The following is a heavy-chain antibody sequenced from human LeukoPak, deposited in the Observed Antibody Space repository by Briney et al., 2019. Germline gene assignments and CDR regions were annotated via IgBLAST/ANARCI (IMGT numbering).Heavy chain of an antibody. V-gene: IGHV3-30*18. J-gene: IGHJ4*02. CDR2: ISYDGSNK. CDR3: AKDLEATTRGLDY. Sequence: PGRSLRLSCAASGFSFSSYGMHWARQAPGKGLEWVAVISYDGSNKYYALSVKGRFTISRDNSKNTLYLQMSSLRAEDTAVYYCAKDLEATTRGLDYWGQGSRVTVSS. CDR1: GFSFSSYG. D-gene: IGHD5-12*01.